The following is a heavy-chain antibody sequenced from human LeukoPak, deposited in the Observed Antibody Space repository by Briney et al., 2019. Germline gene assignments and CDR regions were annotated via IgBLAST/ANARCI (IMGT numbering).Heavy chain of an antibody. CDR3: ARDRLLWFRELFWNPFDY. V-gene: IGHV1-18*01. D-gene: IGHD3-10*01. J-gene: IGHJ4*02. Sequence: GASVKVSCKASGYTFTSYGISWVRQAPGQGLEWMGWSSAYNGNTNYAQKLQGRVTMTTDTSTSTAYMELRSLRSDDTAVYYCARDRLLWFRELFWNPFDYWGQGTLVPSPQ. CDR2: SSAYNGNT. CDR1: GYTFTSYG.